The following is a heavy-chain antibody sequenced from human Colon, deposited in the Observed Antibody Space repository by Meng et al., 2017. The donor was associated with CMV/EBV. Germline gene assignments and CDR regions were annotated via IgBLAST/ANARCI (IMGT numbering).Heavy chain of an antibody. CDR1: GISVSGNY. CDR2: IYSSGRT. CDR3: ARVGIVVVPAALDY. V-gene: IGHV3-53*01. Sequence: GGSLRLSCVVSGISVSGNYMTWVRQAPGKGLEWLSVIYSSGRTFYGDSAKGRFTISRDTSQNTVYLQMDTLRVEDTAMYYCARVGIVVVPAALDYWGQGTLVTVSS. D-gene: IGHD2-2*01. J-gene: IGHJ4*02.